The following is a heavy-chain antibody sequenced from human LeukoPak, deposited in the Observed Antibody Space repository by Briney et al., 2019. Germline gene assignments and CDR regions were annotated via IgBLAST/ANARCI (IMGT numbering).Heavy chain of an antibody. D-gene: IGHD3-10*01. CDR1: GYTFTSYG. Sequence: GASVKVSCKASGYTFTSYGISWVRQAPGQGLEWMGWISAYNGNTNYAQKLQGRVTMTTDTSTSTAYMELRSLRSDDTAVYYCARDYSGRYYGSGIPYYAMDVWDQGTAVTVSS. CDR2: ISAYNGNT. J-gene: IGHJ6*02. CDR3: ARDYSGRYYGSGIPYYAMDV. V-gene: IGHV1-18*01.